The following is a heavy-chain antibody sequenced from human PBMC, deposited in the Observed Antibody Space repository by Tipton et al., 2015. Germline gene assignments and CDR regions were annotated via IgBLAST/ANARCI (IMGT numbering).Heavy chain of an antibody. CDR3: ARSGRITIFGVVPSGMDV. J-gene: IGHJ6*02. Sequence: TLSLTCTVSGGSLSSYCWTWLRPFPGKGLEWIGYISNSAGTNYNPSLKSRVIMSLDTSKNQFSLKLSSVTAADTAVYYCARSGRITIFGVVPSGMDVWGQGTTVIVAS. D-gene: IGHD3-3*01. CDR1: GGSLSSYC. V-gene: IGHV4-59*01. CDR2: ISNSAGT.